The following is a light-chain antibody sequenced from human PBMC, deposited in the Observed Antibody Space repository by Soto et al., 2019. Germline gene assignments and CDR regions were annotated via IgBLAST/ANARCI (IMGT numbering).Light chain of an antibody. CDR1: KTIRSNY. CDR2: GAS. CDR3: QQYGSSPWT. Sequence: ETVLTQSPGPLSLSPGERATLSCRASKTIRSNYLAWYRQTPGQAPRLLIYGASNRATGIPARFSGSGSGTDFTLTISSLEPEDFALYYCQQYGSSPWTFGQGTKVEIK. V-gene: IGKV3-20*01. J-gene: IGKJ1*01.